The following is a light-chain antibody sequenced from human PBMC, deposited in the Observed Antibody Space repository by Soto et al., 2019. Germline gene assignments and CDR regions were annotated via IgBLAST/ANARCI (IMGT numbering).Light chain of an antibody. J-gene: IGKJ4*01. CDR3: QQYGSSPVT. CDR2: GAS. V-gene: IGKV3-20*01. CDR1: QSISSSY. Sequence: EIVLTQSPGTLSLSPGERATLSCRASQSISSSYLAWYQQIPGQAPRLLIYGASVMATGIPDRFSGSGSGTDFTLTISRLEPEDFAVYFCQQYGSSPVTFGGGTKVEIK.